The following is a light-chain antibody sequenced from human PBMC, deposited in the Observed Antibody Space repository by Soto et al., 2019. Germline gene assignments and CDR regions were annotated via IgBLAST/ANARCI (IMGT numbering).Light chain of an antibody. Sequence: QPVLTQPRSVSGSPGQSVTISCTGTSSDVGDYNYVSWYEQRPGKAPKVMIYDVSRRPSGVPDRFSGSKSGNTASLTISGLQAEDEADYYCCSYAGSYTWVFGGGTQLTVL. J-gene: IGLJ3*02. V-gene: IGLV2-11*01. CDR2: DVS. CDR3: CSYAGSYTWV. CDR1: SSDVGDYNY.